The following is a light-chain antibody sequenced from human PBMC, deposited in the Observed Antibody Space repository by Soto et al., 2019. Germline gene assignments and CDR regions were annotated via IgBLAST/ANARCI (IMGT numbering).Light chain of an antibody. CDR1: RGLRNY. Sequence: DIQVTQSPSSLSASVGXRVTITCRASRGLRNYLAWYQQKPGKVPKLLIYDASTLQSGAPSRFSGRGSGTDFTLTISSLQPEDVATYYCQKYDSAPLTFGGGTKVDIK. V-gene: IGKV1-27*01. J-gene: IGKJ4*01. CDR3: QKYDSAPLT. CDR2: DAS.